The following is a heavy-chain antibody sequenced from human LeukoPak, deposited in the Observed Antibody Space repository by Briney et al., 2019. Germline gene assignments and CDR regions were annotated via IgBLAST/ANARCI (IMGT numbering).Heavy chain of an antibody. CDR1: GLIFTSYA. Sequence: PGGSLRLSCAASGLIFTSYAMSWVRQAPGKGLEWVSAISGSGGSTYYADSVKGRFTISRDNSKNTLYLQMNSLRAEDTAVYYCAKDSYYYGSGSLSWGQGTLVTVSS. CDR2: ISGSGGST. V-gene: IGHV3-23*01. D-gene: IGHD3-10*01. J-gene: IGHJ4*02. CDR3: AKDSYYYGSGSLS.